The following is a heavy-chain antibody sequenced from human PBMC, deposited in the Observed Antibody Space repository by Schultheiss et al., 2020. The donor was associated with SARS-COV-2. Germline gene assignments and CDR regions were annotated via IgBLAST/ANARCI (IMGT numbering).Heavy chain of an antibody. J-gene: IGHJ6*02. CDR2: ISYDGSNK. CDR1: GFAFSSYA. D-gene: IGHD6-13*01. V-gene: IGHV3-30*04. CDR3: AREGIAAGAGMDV. Sequence: GESLKISCAASGFAFSSYALHWVRRAPGKGLEWVAVISYDGSNKYYADSVKGRFTISRDNSKNTLYLQMNSLRAEDTAVYYCAREGIAAGAGMDVWGQGTTVTVSS.